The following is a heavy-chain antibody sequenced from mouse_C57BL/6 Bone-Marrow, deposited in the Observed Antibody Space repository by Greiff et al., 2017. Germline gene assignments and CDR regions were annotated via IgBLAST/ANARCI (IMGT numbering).Heavy chain of an antibody. CDR2: IYPRSGNT. D-gene: IGHD2-1*01. CDR1: GYTFTSYG. J-gene: IGHJ4*01. V-gene: IGHV1-81*01. CDR3: ARGNYCDMDY. Sequence: QVQLQQSGAELARPGASVKLSCKASGYTFTSYGISWVKQRTGQGLEWIGEIYPRSGNTYYNEKFKGKATMTADKSSSTAYMELRSLTSDDSTVYSCARGNYCDMDYWGTGTSVTVSS.